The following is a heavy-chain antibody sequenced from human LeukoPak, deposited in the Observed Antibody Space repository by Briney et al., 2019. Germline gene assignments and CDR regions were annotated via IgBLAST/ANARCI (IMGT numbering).Heavy chain of an antibody. V-gene: IGHV1-8*01. J-gene: IGHJ5*02. D-gene: IGHD5-18*01. CDR3: ARGRLTRRGYPRFDP. CDR2: MNPNSGNT. CDR1: GYTFTSYD. Sequence: GASVKVSCKASGYTFTSYDINWVRQATGQGPEWMGWMNPNSGNTGYAQKFQGRVTMTRNTSISTAYMELSSLRSEDTAVYYCARGRLTRRGYPRFDPWGQGTLVTVSS.